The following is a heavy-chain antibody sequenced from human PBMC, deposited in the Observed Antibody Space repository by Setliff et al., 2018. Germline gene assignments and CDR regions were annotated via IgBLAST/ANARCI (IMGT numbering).Heavy chain of an antibody. J-gene: IGHJ6*03. D-gene: IGHD1-1*01. Sequence: PSETLSLTCTVYGGSFSNYHWSWIRKPAGKGLEWIGRIYVGGSANYNPSLKSRVTISVDTSKNQFSLKLSSVTAADTAVYYCARANKKLDYYYYYYMDVWGKGTTVTVSS. V-gene: IGHV4-4*07. CDR2: IYVGGSA. CDR3: ARANKKLDYYYYYYMDV. CDR1: GGSFSNYH.